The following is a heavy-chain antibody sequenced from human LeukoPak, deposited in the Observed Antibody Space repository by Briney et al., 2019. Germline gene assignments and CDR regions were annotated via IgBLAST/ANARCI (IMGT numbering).Heavy chain of an antibody. CDR2: IYIAGTT. V-gene: IGHV3-53*01. CDR1: GFTVSSNY. J-gene: IGHJ4*02. D-gene: IGHD6-19*01. Sequence: KAGGSLRLSCAASGFTVSSNYMSWVRQAPGKGLEWVSIIYIAGTTHYADSVKGRFTISRDNSKNTLFLQMNSLRAEDTAMYYCARAVSGYYFDYWGQGALVTVSS. CDR3: ARAVSGYYFDY.